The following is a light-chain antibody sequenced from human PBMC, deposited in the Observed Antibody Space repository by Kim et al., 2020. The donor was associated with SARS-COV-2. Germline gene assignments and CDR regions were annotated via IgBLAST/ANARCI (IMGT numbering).Light chain of an antibody. V-gene: IGLV2-11*01. CDR2: DVT. CDR1: SSGVGAYNY. J-gene: IGLJ1*01. Sequence: TISCTGTSSGVGAYNYVSWYQLHPGTAPKLMIYDVTMRPSGVPARFSGSKSGNTASLTISGLQAEDEADYYCCSFAGSAYVFGIGTKVTVL. CDR3: CSFAGSAYV.